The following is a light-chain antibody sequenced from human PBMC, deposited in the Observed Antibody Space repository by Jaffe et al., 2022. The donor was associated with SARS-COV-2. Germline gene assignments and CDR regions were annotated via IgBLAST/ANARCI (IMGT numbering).Light chain of an antibody. CDR1: QSVDSAY. CDR2: ATS. Sequence: IVLTQSPGTLSLSPGERATLSCRASQSVDSAYLAWYQQKPGQPPRLLIYATSSRATGIPDRFSGSGSGTDFTLTISRLEPDDFALYYCQRYGSSPPYTFGQGTKLEIK. V-gene: IGKV3-20*01. CDR3: QRYGSSPPYT. J-gene: IGKJ2*01.